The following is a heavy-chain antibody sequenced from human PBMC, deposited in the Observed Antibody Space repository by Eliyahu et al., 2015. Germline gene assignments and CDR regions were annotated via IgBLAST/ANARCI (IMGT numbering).Heavy chain of an antibody. J-gene: IGHJ4*02. V-gene: IGHV3-30-3*01. CDR3: AGTSGGYSYGYNYFDY. D-gene: IGHD5-18*01. CDR1: GFTFSSYA. CDR2: ISYDGSNK. Sequence: QVQLVESGGGVVQPGRSLRLSCAASGFTFSSYAMHWVRQAPGKGLEWVAVISYDGSNKYYADSVKGRFTISRDNSKNTLYLQMNSLRAEDTAVYYCAGTSGGYSYGYNYFDYWGQGTLVTVSS.